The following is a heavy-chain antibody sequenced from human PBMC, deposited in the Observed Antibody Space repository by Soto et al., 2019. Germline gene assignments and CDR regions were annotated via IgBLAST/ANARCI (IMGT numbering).Heavy chain of an antibody. CDR2: IKADGSET. CDR1: GFSFSTYW. Sequence: ESGGGLVQPGGSLRLSCAASGFSFSTYWMSWVRQVPGAGLEWVANIKADGSETYYVDSVRGRFTISRDNAKTSLFLQLNSLRAEDTAVYYCAKGGHIDFCGQGTLVTVSS. CDR3: AKGGHIDF. J-gene: IGHJ4*02. D-gene: IGHD3-16*01. V-gene: IGHV3-7*03.